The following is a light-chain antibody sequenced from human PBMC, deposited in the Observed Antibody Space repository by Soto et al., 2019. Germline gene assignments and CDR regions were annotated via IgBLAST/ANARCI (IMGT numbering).Light chain of an antibody. J-gene: IGLJ3*02. CDR2: DTS. Sequence: QAVVTQEPSLTVSPGGTVTLTCGSSTGAVTSGHYAYWLQQKPGQAPRTLIYDTSNKHSWTPARFSGSLLGGKAALTLSGAQPEDEAEYYCFLSYSAALDWVFGGGTKLTVL. CDR3: FLSYSAALDWV. V-gene: IGLV7-46*01. CDR1: TGAVTSGHY.